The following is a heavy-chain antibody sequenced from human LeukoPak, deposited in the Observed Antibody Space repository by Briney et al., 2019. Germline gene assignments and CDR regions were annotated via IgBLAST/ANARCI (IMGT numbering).Heavy chain of an antibody. J-gene: IGHJ4*02. CDR1: GFTFSSYA. D-gene: IGHD5/OR15-5a*01. CDR2: ISCSVGGT. V-gene: IGHV3-23*01. Sequence: GGSLRLSCAASGFTFSSYAMIWVRQAPGKGLEWVSVISCSVGGTYYADSVKGRFTTSRDNSKNTLYLQMNSLRADDTAVYYCAKDRRIYDSHRSASLCYFDSWGQGTLVTVSS. CDR3: AKDRRIYDSHRSASLCYFDS.